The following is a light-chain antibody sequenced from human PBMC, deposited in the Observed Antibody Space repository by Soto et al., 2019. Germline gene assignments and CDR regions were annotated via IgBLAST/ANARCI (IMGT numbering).Light chain of an antibody. CDR1: QSVRDSF. Sequence: EIVLTQSPDTLSLSPGDRATLSCRASQSVRDSFLAWYQQKPAQSPRLLIYATISRATGIPERFSGSGSETDFTLTIYRLEPEDFAVYYCQQYGSSPYTFGQGTKLEIK. CDR3: QQYGSSPYT. CDR2: ATI. V-gene: IGKV3-20*01. J-gene: IGKJ2*01.